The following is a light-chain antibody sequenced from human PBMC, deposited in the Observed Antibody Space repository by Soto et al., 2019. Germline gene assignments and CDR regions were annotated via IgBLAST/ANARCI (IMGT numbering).Light chain of an antibody. CDR1: QSIDKY. CDR2: AAS. Sequence: DIQMTQSPSSLSASVGDRVTITCRASQSIDKYLNWYQQKPGHGTNLLIYAASNLRTGAPSRFSGSGSVTDFTLTISSLLPEDFATDFCQQRDSTPALTFGGGTKVEIK. V-gene: IGKV1-39*01. J-gene: IGKJ4*01. CDR3: QQRDSTPALT.